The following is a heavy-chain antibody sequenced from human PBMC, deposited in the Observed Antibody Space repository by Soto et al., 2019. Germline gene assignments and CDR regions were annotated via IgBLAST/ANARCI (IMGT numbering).Heavy chain of an antibody. CDR2: ISAYNGNT. V-gene: IGHV1-18*01. D-gene: IGHD3-16*01. J-gene: IGHJ6*04. CDR1: GYTFTSYG. CDR3: ASRGGDCVSYCYYYGMDG. Sequence: ASVKVSCKASGYTFTSYGISWARQAPGQGLEWMGWISAYNGNTNYAQKLQGRVTMTTDTSTSTAYMELRSLRSDDTAVYYCASRGGDCVSYCYYYGMDGWGEGSTVTVSS.